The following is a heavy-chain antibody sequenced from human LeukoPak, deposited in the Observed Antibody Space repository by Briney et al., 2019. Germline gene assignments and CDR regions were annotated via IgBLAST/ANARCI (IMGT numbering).Heavy chain of an antibody. Sequence: ASVKVSCKASGYTFTSYGISWVRQAPGQGLERMGWISAYNGNTNYAQKLQGRVTMTTDTSTSTAYMELRSLRSDDTAVYYCARGPLAYCGGDCPSPLDYWGQGTLVTVSS. CDR3: ARGPLAYCGGDCPSPLDY. CDR2: ISAYNGNT. CDR1: GYTFTSYG. V-gene: IGHV1-18*01. D-gene: IGHD2-21*02. J-gene: IGHJ4*02.